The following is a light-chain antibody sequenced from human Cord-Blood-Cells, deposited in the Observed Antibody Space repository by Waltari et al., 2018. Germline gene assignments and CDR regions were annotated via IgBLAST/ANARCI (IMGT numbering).Light chain of an antibody. CDR1: QSLLHSNGYNY. CDR3: MQALQTIFT. V-gene: IGKV2-28*01. CDR2: LGS. Sequence: IVMTQSPLSLPVTTGEPASISCRSCQSLLHSNGYNYLDWYLQKPGQSPQLLIYLGSNRASGVPDRFSGSGSGTDFTLKISRVEAEDVGVYYCMQALQTIFTFGPGTKVDIK. J-gene: IGKJ3*01.